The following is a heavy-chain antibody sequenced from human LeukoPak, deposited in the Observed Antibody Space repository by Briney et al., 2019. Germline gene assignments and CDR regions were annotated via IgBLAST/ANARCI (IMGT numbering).Heavy chain of an antibody. V-gene: IGHV4-39*01. J-gene: IGHJ4*02. CDR3: VRYSSGWRYFDY. D-gene: IGHD6-19*01. Sequence: PSETLSLTCTVSDDSMSSSSYYWGWIRQPPGKGLEWIGSIYYSGSTYYNPSLKSRVTISVDTSKNEFSLKLNSVTDADTAVYYCVRYSSGWRYFDYWGQGTLVTVSS. CDR2: IYYSGST. CDR1: DDSMSSSSYY.